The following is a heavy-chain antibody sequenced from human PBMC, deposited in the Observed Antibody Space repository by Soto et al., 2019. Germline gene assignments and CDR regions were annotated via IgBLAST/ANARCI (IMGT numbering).Heavy chain of an antibody. CDR3: AKGRSWQQLANDY. V-gene: IGHV3-30*18. J-gene: IGHJ4*02. CDR2: ISYDGSNK. CDR1: GFTFSSYG. Sequence: GGSLRLSCAASGFTFSSYGMHWVRQAPGKGLEWVAVISYDGSNKYYADSVKGRFTISRDNSKNTLYLQMNSLRAEDTAVYYCAKGRSWQQLANDYWGQGTLVTVS. D-gene: IGHD6-13*01.